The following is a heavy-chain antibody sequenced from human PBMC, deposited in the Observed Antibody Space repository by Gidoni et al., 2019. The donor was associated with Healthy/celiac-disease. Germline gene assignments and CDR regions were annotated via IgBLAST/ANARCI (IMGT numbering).Heavy chain of an antibody. CDR2: IRRKAYGGTT. CDR1: GFTFGDYA. Sequence: EVPLVESGGGLVQPGRSLRLSCTASGFTFGDYAMSWVRQAPGKGLEWVGFIRRKAYGGTTEYDASVKGRFTISRDDSKSIAYLQMNSLKTEDTAVYYCTRFVVVIASRYYYYYMDVWGKGTTVTVSS. V-gene: IGHV3-49*04. CDR3: TRFVVVIASRYYYYYMDV. D-gene: IGHD2-21*01. J-gene: IGHJ6*03.